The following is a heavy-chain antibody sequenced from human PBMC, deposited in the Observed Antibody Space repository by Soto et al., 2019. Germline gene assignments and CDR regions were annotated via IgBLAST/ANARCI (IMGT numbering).Heavy chain of an antibody. CDR1: GFTFSSYA. J-gene: IGHJ5*02. CDR3: AKDRCVPLCGGSCYGWFDP. CDR2: ISGSGGST. D-gene: IGHD2-15*01. Sequence: GGSLRLSCAASGFTFSSYAMSWVRQAPGKGLEWVSAISGSGGSTYYADSVKGRFTISRDNSKNTLDLQMNSLRAEDTAVYYCAKDRCVPLCGGSCYGWFDPWGQGTLVTVSS. V-gene: IGHV3-23*01.